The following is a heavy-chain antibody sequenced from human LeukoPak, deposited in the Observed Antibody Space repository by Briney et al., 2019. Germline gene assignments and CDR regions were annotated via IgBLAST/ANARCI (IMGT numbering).Heavy chain of an antibody. CDR1: GLTFSSYG. D-gene: IGHD6-19*01. J-gene: IGHJ4*02. CDR2: IWYDGSNK. CDR3: ASTSGWYEPIDY. Sequence: GRSLRLSCAASGLTFSSYGMHWVRQAPGKGLEWVAVIWYDGSNKYYADSVKGRFTISRDNSKNTLYLQMNSLRAEDTAVYYCASTSGWYEPIDYWGRGTLVTVSS. V-gene: IGHV3-33*01.